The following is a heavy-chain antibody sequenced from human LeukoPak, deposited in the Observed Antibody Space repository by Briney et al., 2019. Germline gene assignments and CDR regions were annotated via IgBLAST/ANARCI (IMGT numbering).Heavy chain of an antibody. CDR3: ARESKFVGYVDY. V-gene: IGHV3-21*01. Sequence: GGSLRLSCAASGFTFSSYAMNWVRQAPGKGLEWVSSIGTRSSSIYYADSVKGRFTISRDNAKNTLYLQMNSLRAEDTAVYHCARESKFVGYVDYWGQGTRVTVSS. CDR1: GFTFSSYA. D-gene: IGHD5-18*01. J-gene: IGHJ4*02. CDR2: IGTRSSSI.